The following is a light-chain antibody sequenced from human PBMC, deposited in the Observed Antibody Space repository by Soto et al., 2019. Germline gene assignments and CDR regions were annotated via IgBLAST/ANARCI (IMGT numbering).Light chain of an antibody. J-gene: IGKJ4*01. CDR1: QSISSSY. Sequence: EIVLTQSPGTLSLSPGERATLSCRASQSISSSYLAWYQQKPGQAPRILIYGASSRATGIPDRLSGSGSGTDFTLTISRLEPEDFAVYHCQHYGRLPRSFGGGTKVDIK. V-gene: IGKV3-20*01. CDR3: QHYGRLPRS. CDR2: GAS.